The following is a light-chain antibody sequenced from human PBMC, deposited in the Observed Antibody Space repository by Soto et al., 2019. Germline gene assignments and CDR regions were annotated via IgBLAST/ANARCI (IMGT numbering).Light chain of an antibody. CDR3: QQYNSYSWT. CDR1: QSISRW. J-gene: IGKJ1*01. V-gene: IGKV1-5*01. CDR2: DAS. Sequence: DIQMTQSPSTLSASAGDRVTITCRASQSISRWLAWNQQKPGKAPNLLIYDASTLETGVPSRFSGSGSGTEFTLTISSLQPDDFATYYCQQYNSYSWTFGQGTKVEIK.